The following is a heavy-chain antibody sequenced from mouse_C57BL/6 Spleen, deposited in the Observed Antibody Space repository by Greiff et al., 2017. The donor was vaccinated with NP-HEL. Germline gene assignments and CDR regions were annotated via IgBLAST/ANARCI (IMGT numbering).Heavy chain of an antibody. CDR2: ISSGSSTI. CDR3: ARRGSYGYFDY. D-gene: IGHD1-1*02. V-gene: IGHV5-17*01. CDR1: GFTFSDYG. Sequence: DVMLVASGGGLVKPGGSLKLSCAASGFTFSDYGMHWVRQAPEKGLEWVAYISSGSSTIYYADTVKGRFTISRDNAKNTLFLKMTSLRSEDTAMYCCARRGSYGYFDYWGQGTTLTVSS. J-gene: IGHJ2*01.